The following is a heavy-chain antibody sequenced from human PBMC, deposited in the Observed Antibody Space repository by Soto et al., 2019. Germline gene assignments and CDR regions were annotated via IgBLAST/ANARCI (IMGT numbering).Heavy chain of an antibody. J-gene: IGHJ4*02. CDR1: GGSFSCYY. Sequence: PSETLSLTCAVYGGSFSCYYWSWIRQPPGKGLEWIGEINHSGSTNYNPSLKSRVTISVDTSKNQFSLKLSSVTAADTAVYYCARGLLIDYWGQGTLVTVSS. CDR3: ARGLLIDY. V-gene: IGHV4-34*01. D-gene: IGHD2-15*01. CDR2: INHSGST.